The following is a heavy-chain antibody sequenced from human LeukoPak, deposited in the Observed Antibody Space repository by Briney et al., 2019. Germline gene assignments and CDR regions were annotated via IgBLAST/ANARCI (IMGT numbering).Heavy chain of an antibody. CDR3: ARRPAIAGWFDP. D-gene: IGHD1-14*01. CDR1: GGSISSYY. Sequence: SETLSLTCTVSGGSISSYYWSWIRQPPGKGLEWIGYIYTSGSTNYNPSLKSRVTISVDTSKNQFSLKLSSVTAADTAVYYCARRPAIAGWFDPWGREPWSPSPQ. V-gene: IGHV4-4*09. J-gene: IGHJ5*02. CDR2: IYTSGST.